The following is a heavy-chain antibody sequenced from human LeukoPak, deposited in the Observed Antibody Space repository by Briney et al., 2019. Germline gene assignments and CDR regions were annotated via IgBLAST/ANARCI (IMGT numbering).Heavy chain of an antibody. V-gene: IGHV3-7*03. Sequence: GGSLRPSCAASGFTFSSYWMSWVRQAPGKGLEWVGHIKSDGSAQYYVDSVKGRFSISRDNAENAVYLQMSSLRVEDTALYYCAKNNGWFHLAQWGQGTLVTVSS. CDR2: IKSDGSAQ. J-gene: IGHJ4*02. CDR3: AKNNGWFHLAQ. CDR1: GFTFSSYW. D-gene: IGHD6-19*01.